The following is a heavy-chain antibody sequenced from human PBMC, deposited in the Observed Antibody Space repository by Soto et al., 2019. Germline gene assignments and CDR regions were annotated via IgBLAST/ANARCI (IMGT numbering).Heavy chain of an antibody. J-gene: IGHJ4*02. CDR3: ARDSGYSYAPLDY. Sequence: PGGSXRLSCAASGFTVSSNYMSWVRKAPGKGLEWVSVIYSGGTIYCADSVKGRFTISRDNAKNSLYLQMNSLRDEDTALYYCARDSGYSYAPLDYWGEGTLVTVSS. V-gene: IGHV3-66*01. CDR2: IYSGGTI. D-gene: IGHD5-18*01. CDR1: GFTVSSNY.